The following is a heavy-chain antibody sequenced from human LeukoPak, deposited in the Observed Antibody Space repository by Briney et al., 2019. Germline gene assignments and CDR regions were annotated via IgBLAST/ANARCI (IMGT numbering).Heavy chain of an antibody. CDR2: ISCDGSNK. J-gene: IGHJ6*02. Sequence: GGSLRLSCAASGLPFSCCGMHWVRQAPGKGLEWLAVISCDGSNKYYADSVKGRFTISRDNSKNTVYLQMNSPRAEDTAVYYCARVGGDVLSGHRTGYYYAMDVWGQGTTVTVSS. CDR3: ARVGGDVLSGHRTGYYYAMDV. D-gene: IGHD3-3*01. V-gene: IGHV3-30*03. CDR1: GLPFSCCG.